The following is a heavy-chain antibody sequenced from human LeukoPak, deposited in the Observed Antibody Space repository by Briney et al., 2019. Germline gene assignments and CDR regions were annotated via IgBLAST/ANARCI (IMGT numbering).Heavy chain of an antibody. CDR1: GGSISSSRKY. CDR3: AGHDDSGFGESAFDL. CDR2: ISYGGNT. V-gene: IGHV4-39*01. D-gene: IGHD3-10*01. Sequence: SGTLSLTCTVSGGSISSSRKYWGWIRQAPGQGLEWIGSISYGGNTPYNPSLKSRLSISVDISNSQFSLELNSVTAADTAVYYCAGHDDSGFGESAFDLWGQGTLVT. J-gene: IGHJ4*02.